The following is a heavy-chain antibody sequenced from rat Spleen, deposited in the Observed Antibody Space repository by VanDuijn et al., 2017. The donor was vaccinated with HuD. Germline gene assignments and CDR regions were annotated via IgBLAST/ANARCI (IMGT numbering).Heavy chain of an antibody. D-gene: IGHD3-6*01. V-gene: IGHV2-72*01. J-gene: IGHJ2*01. Sequence: QVQLKESGPGLMQPSETLSLTCTVSGFSLTSNGVGWVRQPPGKGLVWLGTVWSGGSTKYHSAVQSRLRISRDPTKSQVFLKMNSLQTEDIATYYCASELGPSYYFDYWGQGVMVTVTS. CDR2: VWSGGST. CDR3: ASELGPSYYFDY. CDR1: GFSLTSNG.